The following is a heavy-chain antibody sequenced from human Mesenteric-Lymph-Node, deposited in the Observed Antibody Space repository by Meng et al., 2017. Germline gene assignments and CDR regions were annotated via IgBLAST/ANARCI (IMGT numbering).Heavy chain of an antibody. D-gene: IGHD5-24*01. CDR3: ATQESRDGHNPY. Sequence: QLQESGPGLVKPSGTLSLPCVGSGGSISSSYWWTWVRQSPGKGLEWIGEMYHSGTTNYNPSLKSRVTISMGKSNNQLSLKLNSVTAADTAVYYCATQESRDGHNPYWGQGTLVTVSS. CDR2: MYHSGTT. J-gene: IGHJ4*02. CDR1: GGSISSSYW. V-gene: IGHV4-4*02.